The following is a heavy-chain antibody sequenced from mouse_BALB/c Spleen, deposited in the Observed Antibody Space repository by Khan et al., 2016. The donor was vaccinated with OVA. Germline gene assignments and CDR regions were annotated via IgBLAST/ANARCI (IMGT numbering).Heavy chain of an antibody. CDR3: VRDGAYHRNDGWFAY. CDR2: INPSNGYT. CDR1: GYTFTSYT. V-gene: IGHV1-4*01. J-gene: IGHJ3*01. D-gene: IGHD2-14*01. Sequence: QVHVKQSGAELARPGASVKMSCKASGYTFTSYTIHWIKKRPGQGLEWIGYINPSNGYTNYNQKFKDQATLTTDKSSTTAYLQLSSLTSDDSAVYNCVRDGAYHRNDGWFAYWGQGTLVTVSA.